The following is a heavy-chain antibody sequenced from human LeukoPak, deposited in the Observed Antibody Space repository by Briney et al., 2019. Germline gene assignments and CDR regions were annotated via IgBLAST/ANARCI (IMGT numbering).Heavy chain of an antibody. D-gene: IGHD3-16*02. V-gene: IGHV3-43*01. J-gene: IGHJ4*02. CDR2: ISWDGGST. CDR1: GFTFDDYT. CDR3: AKGYKRTTYDYVWGSYREANFDY. Sequence: GGSLRLSCAASGFTFDDYTMHWVRHAPGKGLEWVSLISWDGGSTYYADSVKGRFTISRDNSKNSLYLQMNSLRTEDTALYYCAKGYKRTTYDYVWGSYREANFDYWGQGTLVTVSS.